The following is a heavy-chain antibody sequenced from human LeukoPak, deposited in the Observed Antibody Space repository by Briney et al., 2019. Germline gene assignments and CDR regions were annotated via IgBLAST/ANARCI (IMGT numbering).Heavy chain of an antibody. CDR3: ARVPPLVLRYFDWLSYFDS. J-gene: IGHJ4*02. CDR2: ISAYNGNT. Sequence: ASVKVSCKASGYTFTSYGISWVRQAPGQGLEWMGWISAYNGNTNYAQKLQGRVTMTTDTSTSTAYMELRSLRSDDTAVYYCARVPPLVLRYFDWLSYFDSWGQGTLVTVSS. V-gene: IGHV1-18*04. CDR1: GYTFTSYG. D-gene: IGHD3-9*01.